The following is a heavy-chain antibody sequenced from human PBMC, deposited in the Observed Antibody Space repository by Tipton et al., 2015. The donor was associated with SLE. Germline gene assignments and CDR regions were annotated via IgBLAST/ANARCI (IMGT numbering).Heavy chain of an antibody. V-gene: IGHV4-39*07. D-gene: IGHD6-19*01. CDR1: GGSISSSSYY. CDR2: INHSGST. J-gene: IGHJ3*02. Sequence: TLSLTCTVSGGSISSSSYYWSWIRQPPGKGLEWIGEINHSGSTNYNPSLKSRVTISVDTSKKQFSLKLSSVTAADTAVYYCARVVTVAGTRISFDIWGQGTMVTVSS. CDR3: ARVVTVAGTRISFDI.